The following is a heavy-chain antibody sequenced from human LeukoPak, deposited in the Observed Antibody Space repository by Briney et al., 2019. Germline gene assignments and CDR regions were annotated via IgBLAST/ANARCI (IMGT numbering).Heavy chain of an antibody. Sequence: ASVKVSCKASGGTFSSYAISWVRQAPGQGLEWMGWISAYNGNTNYAQKLQGRVTMTTDTSTSTAYMELRSLRSDDTAVYYCASSYDSSGEELDYWGQGTLVTVSS. J-gene: IGHJ4*02. CDR1: GGTFSSYA. D-gene: IGHD3-22*01. V-gene: IGHV1-18*01. CDR2: ISAYNGNT. CDR3: ASSYDSSGEELDY.